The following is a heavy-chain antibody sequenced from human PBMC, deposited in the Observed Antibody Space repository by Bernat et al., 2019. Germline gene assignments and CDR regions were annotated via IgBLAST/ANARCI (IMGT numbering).Heavy chain of an antibody. D-gene: IGHD1-1*01. V-gene: IGHV3-74*01. CDR3: ARDDDVTTSSDFDY. CDR1: GFTFSSYW. J-gene: IGHJ4*02. CDR2: INGDGSST. Sequence: EVQLVESGGGLVQPGGSLRLSCAASGFTFSSYWMHWVRQAPGKGLVLVSRINGDGSSTSYADAVKGRFTISRDNGKNTLYLQMNRLRGEDTAVYYCARDDDVTTSSDFDYWGQRTLVTVSS.